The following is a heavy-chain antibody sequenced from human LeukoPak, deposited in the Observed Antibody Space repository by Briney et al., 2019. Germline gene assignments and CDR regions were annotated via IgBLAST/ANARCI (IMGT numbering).Heavy chain of an antibody. D-gene: IGHD2-15*01. J-gene: IGHJ5*02. CDR1: GFTFSSYA. CDR3: ARDRGGRGWFDP. Sequence: GRSLRLSCAASGFTFSSYAMHWVRQAPGKGLEWVAVISYDGSNKYYADSVKGRFTISRDNVKNSLYLQMNSLRAEDTAVYYCARDRGGRGWFDPWGQGTLVTVSS. CDR2: ISYDGSNK. V-gene: IGHV3-30*04.